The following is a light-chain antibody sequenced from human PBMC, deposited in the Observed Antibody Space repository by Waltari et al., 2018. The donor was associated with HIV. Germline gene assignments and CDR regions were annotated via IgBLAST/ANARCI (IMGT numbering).Light chain of an antibody. CDR3: CSYAGNPLV. Sequence: QSALNQPRSVSGSPAQSVTIPCTGSSSDVGGYDYVSWYQQHPDKAPKLLIYDVTERPSGVHDRFSGSKSGNTASLTISGLQADDEADYYCCSYAGNPLVFGGGTRLTVL. CDR2: DVT. J-gene: IGLJ2*01. V-gene: IGLV2-11*01. CDR1: SSDVGGYDY.